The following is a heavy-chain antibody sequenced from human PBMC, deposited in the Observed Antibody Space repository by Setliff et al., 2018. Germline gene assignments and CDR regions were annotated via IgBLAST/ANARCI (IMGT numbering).Heavy chain of an antibody. D-gene: IGHD2-2*01. Sequence: PGGSLRLSCEASGFAFSNYGIHWVRQAPGKGPEWVSYISSGSLIIYYADSVKGRFTISRDNAKNSVYLHMDSLRPEDTAVYYCATPALSSIDYWGQGTLVTVSS. CDR2: ISSGSLII. CDR1: GFAFSNYG. CDR3: ATPALSSIDY. J-gene: IGHJ4*02. V-gene: IGHV3-48*04.